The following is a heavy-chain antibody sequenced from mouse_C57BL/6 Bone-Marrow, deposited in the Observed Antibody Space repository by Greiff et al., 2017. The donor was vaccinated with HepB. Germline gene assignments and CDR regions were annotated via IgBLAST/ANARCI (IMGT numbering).Heavy chain of an antibody. D-gene: IGHD1-1*01. Sequence: EVKLQESGPGLVKPSQSLSLTCSVTGYSITSGYYWNWIRQFPGNKLEWMGYISYDGSNNYNPSLKNRISITRDTSKNQFFLKLNSVTTEDTATYYCAREPPHYYGSDYWGQGTTLTVSS. V-gene: IGHV3-6*01. CDR3: AREPPHYYGSDY. J-gene: IGHJ2*01. CDR1: GYSITSGYY. CDR2: ISYDGSN.